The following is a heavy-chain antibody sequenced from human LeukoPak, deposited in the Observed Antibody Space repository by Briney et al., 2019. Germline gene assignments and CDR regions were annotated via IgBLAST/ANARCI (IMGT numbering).Heavy chain of an antibody. J-gene: IGHJ4*02. CDR2: MSSSSSTI. V-gene: IGHV3-48*01. CDR3: ARVGAMVDY. CDR1: GFTFSSYN. Sequence: GGSLRLSCAASGFTFSSYNVDWARQAPGKGLEWVSYMSSSSSTIYYADSVKGRFTISRDNAKNSLYLQMNSLRAEDTAVYYCARVGAMVDYWGQGTLVTVSS. D-gene: IGHD5-18*01.